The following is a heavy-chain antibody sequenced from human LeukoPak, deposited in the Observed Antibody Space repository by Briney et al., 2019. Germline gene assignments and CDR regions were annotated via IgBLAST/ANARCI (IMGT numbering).Heavy chain of an antibody. V-gene: IGHV5-51*01. D-gene: IGHD4-17*01. CDR3: AGGNAYGDYVNAFHR. J-gene: IGHJ3*01. CDR2: FYSDEANA. Sequence: GKSLRISCRASGFRFTGYCIGRVRQVPGKGLEWMGIFYSDEANAIYSPSFQGQVTMSVDKSIDTAVPPYNNLTTSDTAMYYCAGGNAYGDYVNAFHRWGQGTMVSVSS. CDR1: GFRFTGYC.